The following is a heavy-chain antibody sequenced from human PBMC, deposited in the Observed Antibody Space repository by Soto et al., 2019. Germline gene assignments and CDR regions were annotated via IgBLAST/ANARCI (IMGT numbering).Heavy chain of an antibody. J-gene: IGHJ4*02. CDR3: ARVGSSGWWRGRVLDY. D-gene: IGHD6-19*01. V-gene: IGHV4-4*02. CDR1: GGSISSSNG. CDR2: IYHSGST. Sequence: QVQLQESGPGLVKPSGTLSLTCAVSGGSISSSNGWSWVRQPPGKGLEWIGEIYHSGSTNYNPSLKRRVTISVDKSKNQFSLKLSSVTAADTAVYYCARVGSSGWWRGRVLDYWGQRTLVTVSS.